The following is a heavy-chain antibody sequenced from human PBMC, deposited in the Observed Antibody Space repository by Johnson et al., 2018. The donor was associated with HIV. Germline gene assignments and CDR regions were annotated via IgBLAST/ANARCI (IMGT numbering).Heavy chain of an antibody. CDR2: IGTAGDT. D-gene: IGHD4-23*01. CDR3: ARGPYGGNDGFDI. V-gene: IGHV3-13*01. CDR1: GFTFSSYA. Sequence: VQLVESGGGVVQPGRSLRLSCAASGFTFSSYAMHWVRQPTRKGLELVSTIGTAGDTYYPGSVKGRFTISRDNAKNSLYLQMNSLRAEDTAVYYCARGPYGGNDGFDIWGQGTMVTVSS. J-gene: IGHJ3*02.